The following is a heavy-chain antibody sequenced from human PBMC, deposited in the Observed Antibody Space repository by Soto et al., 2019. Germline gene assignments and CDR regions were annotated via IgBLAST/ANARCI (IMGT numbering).Heavy chain of an antibody. CDR2: IRSKANSYAT. CDR3: TRLAYSYIVVVPAAVSDYYYMDV. D-gene: IGHD2-2*01. J-gene: IGHJ6*03. CDR1: GFTFSGSA. Sequence: PGGSLRLPCAASGFTFSGSAMHWVRQASGKGLEWVGRIRSKANSYATAYAASVRGRFTISRDDSKNTAYLQMNSLKTEDTAVYYCTRLAYSYIVVVPAAVSDYYYMDVWGKGTTVTVSS. V-gene: IGHV3-73*01.